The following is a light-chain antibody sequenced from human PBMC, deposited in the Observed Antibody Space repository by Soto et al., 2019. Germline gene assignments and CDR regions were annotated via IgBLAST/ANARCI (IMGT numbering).Light chain of an antibody. Sequence: EIVLTQSPGTLSLSPGERATLSCRASQSVSSSSYLAWYQQKPGQAPRLLIYVASSRATGIPDRFSGSGSGTDFTLNISRLEPEDVAVYYCQQYGRSPLTFGGGTKVEIK. CDR2: VAS. CDR1: QSVSSSSY. J-gene: IGKJ4*01. CDR3: QQYGRSPLT. V-gene: IGKV3-20*01.